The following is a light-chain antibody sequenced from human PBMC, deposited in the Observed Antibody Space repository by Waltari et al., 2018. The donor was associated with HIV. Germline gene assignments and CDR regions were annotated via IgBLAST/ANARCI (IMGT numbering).Light chain of an antibody. Sequence: DIVMTQSPDSLAVSLGERATINCKSSQSVLYSSNNKNYLAWYQQKAGQPPNLLIYWASTREFGVPDRFSGSGSGTDFTLTISSLQAEDVAVYYCQQYYSTPHTFGQGTKLEIK. CDR2: WAS. V-gene: IGKV4-1*01. CDR3: QQYYSTPHT. J-gene: IGKJ2*01. CDR1: QSVLYSSNNKNY.